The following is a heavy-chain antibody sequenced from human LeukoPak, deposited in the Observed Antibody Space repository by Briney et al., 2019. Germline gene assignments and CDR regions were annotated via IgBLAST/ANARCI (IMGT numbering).Heavy chain of an antibody. CDR1: GYTFTSYG. V-gene: IGHV1-18*01. CDR2: ISAYNGNT. CDR3: ARGILWFGEYYFDY. Sequence: ASVKVSCKASGYTFTSYGISWVRQTPGQGLEWMGWISAYNGNTNYAQKLQGRVTMTTDTSTSTAYMELRSLRSDDTAVYYCARGILWFGEYYFDYWGQGTLVTVSS. J-gene: IGHJ4*02. D-gene: IGHD3-10*01.